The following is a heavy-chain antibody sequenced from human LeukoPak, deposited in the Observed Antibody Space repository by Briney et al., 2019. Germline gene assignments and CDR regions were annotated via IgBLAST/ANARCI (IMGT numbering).Heavy chain of an antibody. J-gene: IGHJ4*02. D-gene: IGHD6-13*01. Sequence: GGSLRLSCAASGFTFSSYWMSWVRQAPGKGLEWVANIKQDGSEKYYVDSVKGRFTISRDNAKNSLYLQMNSLRAEDTAVYYCAKGASSSWYYSVDYWGQGTLVTVSS. CDR2: IKQDGSEK. CDR3: AKGASSSWYYSVDY. CDR1: GFTFSSYW. V-gene: IGHV3-7*01.